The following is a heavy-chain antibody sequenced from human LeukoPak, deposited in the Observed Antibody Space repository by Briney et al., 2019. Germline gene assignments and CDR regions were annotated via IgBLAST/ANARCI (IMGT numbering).Heavy chain of an antibody. J-gene: IGHJ4*02. D-gene: IGHD6-6*01. CDR1: GFTFSSYA. Sequence: GGSLRLSCAASGFTFSSYAMNWVRQAPGKGLEWVSLISGSGGSSYYADPVKGRFTVSRDNSKNTLYLQMNSLRAEDTAVYYCAKSNLKYYFDSWGQGTLVTVSS. CDR3: AKSNLKYYFDS. V-gene: IGHV3-23*01. CDR2: ISGSGGSS.